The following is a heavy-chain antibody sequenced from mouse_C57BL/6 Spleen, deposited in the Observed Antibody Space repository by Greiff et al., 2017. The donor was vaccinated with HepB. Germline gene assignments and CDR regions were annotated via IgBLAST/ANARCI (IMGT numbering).Heavy chain of an antibody. CDR1: GYSITSGYY. V-gene: IGHV3-6*01. CDR2: ISYDGSN. CDR3: ARAPGSSGYDY. D-gene: IGHD3-2*02. Sequence: EVHLVESGPGLVKPSQSLSLTCSVTGYSITSGYYWNWIRQFPGNKLEWMGYISYDGSNNYNPSLKNRISITRDTSKNQFFLKLNSLTTEDTATYYCARAPGSSGYDYWGQGTTLTVSS. J-gene: IGHJ2*01.